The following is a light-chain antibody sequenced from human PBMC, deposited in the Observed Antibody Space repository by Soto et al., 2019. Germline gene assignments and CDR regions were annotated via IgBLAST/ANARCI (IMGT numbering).Light chain of an antibody. V-gene: IGKV1-6*01. Sequence: AIQMTQSPASLSTSVGYRFTSTCRASQGISNDLGWYQQKPGKAPKLLIYAASSLQSGVPSRFSASGSGTDFTLTISSLQPEDFATYYCLQDYSYPRTFGQGTKVDIK. CDR1: QGISND. CDR2: AAS. J-gene: IGKJ1*01. CDR3: LQDYSYPRT.